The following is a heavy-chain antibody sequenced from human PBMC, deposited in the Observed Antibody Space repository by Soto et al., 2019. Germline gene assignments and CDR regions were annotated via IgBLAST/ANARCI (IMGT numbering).Heavy chain of an antibody. CDR1: GFTFSSYG. V-gene: IGHV3-30*18. Sequence: GGSLRLSCAASGFTFSSYGMHWVRQAPGKGLEWVAVISYDGSNKYYADSVKGRFTISRDNSKNTLYLQMNSLRAEDTAVYYCAKDTITMVRGVMDVWGQGTTVTVSS. CDR3: AKDTITMVRGVMDV. D-gene: IGHD3-10*01. J-gene: IGHJ6*02. CDR2: ISYDGSNK.